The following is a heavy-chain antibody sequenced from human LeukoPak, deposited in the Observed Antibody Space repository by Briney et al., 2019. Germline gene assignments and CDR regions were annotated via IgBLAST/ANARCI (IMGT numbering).Heavy chain of an antibody. CDR3: ARDQTCSSTSCYAGYYYYGMDV. CDR2: INRNSGGT. V-gene: IGHV1-2*02. D-gene: IGHD2-2*01. CDR1: GYTFTGYY. J-gene: IGHJ6*02. Sequence: GASEKVSCKASGYTFTGYYMRWVRQAPGQGLEWMGWINRNSGGTNYAQKFQGRVTMTRDTSISTAYMELSRLRSDDTAVYYCARDQTCSSTSCYAGYYYYGMDVWGQGTTVTVSS.